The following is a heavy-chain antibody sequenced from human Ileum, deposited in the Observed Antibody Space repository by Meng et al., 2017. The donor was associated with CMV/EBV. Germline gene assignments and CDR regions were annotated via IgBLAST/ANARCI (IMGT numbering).Heavy chain of an antibody. CDR2: IYSSGST. D-gene: IGHD6-13*01. V-gene: IGHV3-66*02. CDR3: ARAATGSTGAFYI. CDR1: GFTVSSNY. Sequence: GESLKISCAASGFTVSSNYMNWVRQAPGKGLEWVSIIYSSGSTYYADSVKGRFTISRDYSKNALYLQMNSLRAEDTAVYYCARAATGSTGAFYIWGQGTMVT. J-gene: IGHJ3*02.